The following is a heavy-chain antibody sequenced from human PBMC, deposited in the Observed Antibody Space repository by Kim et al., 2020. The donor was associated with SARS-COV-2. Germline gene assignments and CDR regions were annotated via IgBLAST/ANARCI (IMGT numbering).Heavy chain of an antibody. CDR3: AGDGYGMDV. V-gene: IGHV4-59*01. J-gene: IGHJ6*02. Sequence: GSTTYTPSLKSRVTISVDTSKNQFSLKLSSVTAAETAVDYCAGDGYGMDVWGQGTTVTVSS. CDR2: GST.